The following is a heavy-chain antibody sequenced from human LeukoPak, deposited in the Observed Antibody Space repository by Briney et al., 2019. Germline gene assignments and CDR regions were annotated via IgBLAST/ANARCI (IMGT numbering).Heavy chain of an antibody. CDR3: ARDEGITKPFVD. Sequence: PGGSLRLSCAASGFTFSSYGMHWVRQAPGKGLVWVSRISKDGSSIYYADSVKGRFTISRDNSKNTLYLQMNSLRAEDTAVYYCARDEGITKPFVDWGQGTLVTISS. CDR2: ISKDGSSI. D-gene: IGHD1-14*01. J-gene: IGHJ4*02. V-gene: IGHV3-74*01. CDR1: GFTFSSYG.